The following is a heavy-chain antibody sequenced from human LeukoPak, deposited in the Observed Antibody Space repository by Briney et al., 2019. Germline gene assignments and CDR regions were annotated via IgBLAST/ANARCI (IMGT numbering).Heavy chain of an antibody. Sequence: PGGSLRLSCAASGFTFSSYGMHWVRQAPGKGLEWVAFIRYDGSNKYYADSVKGRFTISRDNSKNTLYLQMNSLRAEDTAVYYCAKDTGGYPYYFDYWGQGTLVTVSS. J-gene: IGHJ4*02. V-gene: IGHV3-30*02. D-gene: IGHD3-10*01. CDR2: IRYDGSNK. CDR3: AKDTGGYPYYFDY. CDR1: GFTFSSYG.